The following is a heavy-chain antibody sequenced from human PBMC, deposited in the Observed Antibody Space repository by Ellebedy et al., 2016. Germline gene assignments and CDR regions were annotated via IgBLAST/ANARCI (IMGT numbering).Heavy chain of an antibody. CDR1: GFPLTW. V-gene: IGHV3-7*03. J-gene: IGHJ4*02. CDR3: ASRPADDRYFAIFDY. Sequence: GGSLRLSCVVSGFPLTWMTWARQPPGKGLEWVANINRDGSGEAYVDSVKGRFTISRDNARNSLYLQMNSLRAEDTAVYYCASRPADDRYFAIFDYWGRGTLVAVSP. CDR2: INRDGSGE. D-gene: IGHD2/OR15-2a*01.